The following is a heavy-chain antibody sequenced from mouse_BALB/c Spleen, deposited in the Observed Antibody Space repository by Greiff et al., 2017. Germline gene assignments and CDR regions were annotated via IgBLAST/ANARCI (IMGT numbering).Heavy chain of an antibody. CDR1: GYSFTSYW. Sequence: VQLQQSGPQLVRPGASVKISCKASGYSFTSYWMHWVKQRPGQGLEWIGMIDPSDSETRLNQKFKDKATLTVDKSSSTAYMQLSSPTSEDSAVYYCARSDYYGSSYWAMDYWGQGTSVTVSS. V-gene: IGHV1S127*01. CDR3: ARSDYYGSSYWAMDY. J-gene: IGHJ4*01. CDR2: IDPSDSET. D-gene: IGHD1-1*01.